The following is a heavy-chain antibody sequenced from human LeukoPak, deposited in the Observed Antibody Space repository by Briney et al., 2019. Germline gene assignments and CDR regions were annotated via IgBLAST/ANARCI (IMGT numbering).Heavy chain of an antibody. V-gene: IGHV4-39*07. J-gene: IGHJ4*02. CDR1: GGSISSRDEN. CDR3: ARSNQFWSGFLDT. Sequence: RPSETLSLTCTVVGGSISSRDENWNWIRQPPGKGLEWIGNVDYNGNIYYSPSRKSRALVSVDTSKNQVSLGLTSVTVADTAVYFCARSNQFWSGFLDTWGQGTLVTVSS. CDR2: VDYNGNI. D-gene: IGHD3-3*01.